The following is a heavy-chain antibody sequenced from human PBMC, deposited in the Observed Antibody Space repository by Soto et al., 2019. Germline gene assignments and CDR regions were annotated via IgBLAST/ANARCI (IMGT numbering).Heavy chain of an antibody. CDR2: IWYDGSNK. V-gene: IGHV3-33*01. CDR1: GFTFSSYG. J-gene: IGHJ6*03. D-gene: IGHD3-3*01. Sequence: GGSLRLSCAASGFTFSSYGMHWVRQAPGKGLEWVAVIWYDGSNKYYADSVKGRFTISRDNSKNTLYLQMNSLRAEDTAVYYCARTPRDFWSGYGYYYYYMDVWGKGTTVTVSS. CDR3: ARTPRDFWSGYGYYYYYMDV.